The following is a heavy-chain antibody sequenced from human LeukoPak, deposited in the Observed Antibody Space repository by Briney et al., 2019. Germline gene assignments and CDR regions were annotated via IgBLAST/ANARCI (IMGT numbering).Heavy chain of an antibody. CDR1: GSTFSDYY. D-gene: IGHD6-19*01. CDR2: ISSSSSYT. V-gene: IGHV3-11*06. Sequence: GGSLRLSCAASGSTFSDYYMSWIRQAPGKGLEWVSYISSSSSYTNYADSVKGRFTISRDNAKNSLYLQMNSLRAEDTAVYYCARAKEQWLARPLDYWGQGTLVTVSS. CDR3: ARAKEQWLARPLDY. J-gene: IGHJ4*02.